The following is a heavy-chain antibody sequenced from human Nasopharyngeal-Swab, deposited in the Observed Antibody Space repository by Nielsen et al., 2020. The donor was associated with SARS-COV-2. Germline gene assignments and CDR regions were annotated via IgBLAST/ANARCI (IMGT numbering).Heavy chain of an antibody. D-gene: IGHD5-12*01. CDR1: GYSISSSNW. CDR2: IYYSGST. V-gene: IGHV4-28*03. CDR3: ARGGAELWLRARRARFDY. J-gene: IGHJ4*02. Sequence: SETLSLTCAVSGYSISSSNWWGWIRQPPGKGLEWIGYIYYSGSTYYNPSLKSRVTMSVDTSKNQFFLKLSSVTAADTAVYYCARGGAELWLRARRARFDYWGQGTLVTVSS.